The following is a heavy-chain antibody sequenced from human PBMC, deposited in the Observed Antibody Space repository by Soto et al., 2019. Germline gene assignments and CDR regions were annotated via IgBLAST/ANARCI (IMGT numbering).Heavy chain of an antibody. Sequence: EVQLLESGGGLVQPGGSLRLSCAASGFTFSSYAMSWVRQAPGKGLEWVSVISGSGDSTYYADSVRGRFTISRDNSKNTLYLQMNSLRAEDTAVYYCAKDRDGAAAGPTKFDDMDVWGQGTTVTVSS. J-gene: IGHJ6*02. D-gene: IGHD6-13*01. CDR3: AKDRDGAAAGPTKFDDMDV. CDR1: GFTFSSYA. CDR2: ISGSGDST. V-gene: IGHV3-23*01.